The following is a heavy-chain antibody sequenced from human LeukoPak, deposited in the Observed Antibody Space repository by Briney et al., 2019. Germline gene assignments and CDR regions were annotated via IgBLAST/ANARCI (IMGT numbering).Heavy chain of an antibody. CDR3: ARDRPHYYDSSGYSSDAFDI. V-gene: IGHV1-46*01. CDR1: GYTFTSYY. D-gene: IGHD3-22*01. J-gene: IGHJ3*02. Sequence: ASVKVSCKASGYTFTSYYMHWVRQAPGQGLEWMGIINPSGGSTSYAQKFQGRVTMTRDMSTSTVYMELSSLRSDDTAVYYCARDRPHYYDSSGYSSDAFDIWGQGTMVTVSS. CDR2: INPSGGST.